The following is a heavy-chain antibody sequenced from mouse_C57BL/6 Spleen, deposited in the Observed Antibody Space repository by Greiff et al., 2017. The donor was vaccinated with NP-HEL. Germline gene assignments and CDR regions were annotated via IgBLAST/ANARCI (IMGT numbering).Heavy chain of an antibody. CDR1: GYAFSSSW. J-gene: IGHJ4*01. CDR2: IYPGDGDT. CDR3: AELTSYAMDY. Sequence: VHLVESGPELVKPGASVKISCKASGYAFSSSWMNWVKQRPGKGLEWIGRIYPGDGDTNYNGKFKGKATLTADKSSSTAYMQLSSLTSEDSAVYFCAELTSYAMDYWGQGTSVTVSS. V-gene: IGHV1-82*01. D-gene: IGHD4-1*01.